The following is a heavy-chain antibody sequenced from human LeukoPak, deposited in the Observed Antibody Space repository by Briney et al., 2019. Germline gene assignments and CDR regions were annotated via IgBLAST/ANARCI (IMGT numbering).Heavy chain of an antibody. V-gene: IGHV1-2*02. Sequence: AASVKVSCKASGYTFTGYYMHWVRQAPGQGLGWMGWINPNSGGTNYAQKFQGRVTMTRDTSISTAYMELSRLRSDDTAVYYCARDESVAGTQFDPWGQGTLVTVSS. CDR1: GYTFTGYY. D-gene: IGHD6-19*01. J-gene: IGHJ5*02. CDR2: INPNSGGT. CDR3: ARDESVAGTQFDP.